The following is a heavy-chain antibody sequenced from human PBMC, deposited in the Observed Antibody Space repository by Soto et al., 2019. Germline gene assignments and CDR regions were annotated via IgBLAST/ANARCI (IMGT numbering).Heavy chain of an antibody. V-gene: IGHV3-33*01. CDR3: ARAFSPGYVYYMDV. D-gene: IGHD3-16*01. Sequence: QVQLVESGGGVVQPGRSLRLSCAASGFTFSSYGMHWVRQAPGKGLEWVAVIWYDGSNKYYADSVKGRFTISRDNSKNTLYLQMNRLRAEDTAVYYCARAFSPGYVYYMDVWGKGTTVTVSS. J-gene: IGHJ6*03. CDR1: GFTFSSYG. CDR2: IWYDGSNK.